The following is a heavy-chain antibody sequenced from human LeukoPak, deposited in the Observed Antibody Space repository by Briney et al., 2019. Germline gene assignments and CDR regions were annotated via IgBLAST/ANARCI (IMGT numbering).Heavy chain of an antibody. CDR1: GFTFSSYA. J-gene: IGHJ4*02. V-gene: IGHV3-23*01. Sequence: GGSLRLSCAASGFTFSSYAMSWVRQAPGKGLEWVSAISGSGGSTYYADSVKGRFTISRDNSKNTLYLQMNSLRAEDTAVYYCAKVAGYCSSTSCYQPQPIDYWGQGTLVTVSS. CDR3: AKVAGYCSSTSCYQPQPIDY. CDR2: ISGSGGST. D-gene: IGHD2-2*01.